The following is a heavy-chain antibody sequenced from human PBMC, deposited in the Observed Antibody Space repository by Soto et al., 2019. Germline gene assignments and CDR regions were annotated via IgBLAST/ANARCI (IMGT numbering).Heavy chain of an antibody. CDR2: ISAYNGNT. CDR3: ARVGDGGIADRPFDY. V-gene: IGHV1-18*01. CDR1: GYTFTSYG. D-gene: IGHD6-13*01. J-gene: IGHJ4*02. Sequence: GASVKVSCKASGYTFTSYGISWVRQAPGQGLEWMGWISAYNGNTNYAQKLQGRVTMTTDTSTSTAYMELRSLRSDDTAVYYCARVGDGGIADRPFDYWGQGPLGNVSA.